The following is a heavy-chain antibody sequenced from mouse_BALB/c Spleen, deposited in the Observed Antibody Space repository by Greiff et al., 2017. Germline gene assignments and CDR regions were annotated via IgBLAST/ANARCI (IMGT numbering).Heavy chain of an antibody. V-gene: IGHV3-6*02. D-gene: IGHD2-3*01. CDR2: ISYDGSN. Sequence: EVQLQQSGPGLVKPSQSLSLTCSVTGYSITSGYYWNWIRQFPGNKLEWMGYISYDGSNNYNPSLKNRIPITRDTSKNQFFLKLNSVTTEDTATYYCARDGWYDPAWFADWGQGTLVTVSA. J-gene: IGHJ3*01. CDR1: GYSITSGYY. CDR3: ARDGWYDPAWFAD.